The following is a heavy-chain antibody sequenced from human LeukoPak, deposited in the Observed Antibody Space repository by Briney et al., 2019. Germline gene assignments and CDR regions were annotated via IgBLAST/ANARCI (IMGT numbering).Heavy chain of an antibody. Sequence: GASVKVSCKSPGYTFTNYGITWVRQAPGQGLEWMGWISPYNGNTDYAQKFQGRVTMTTDTSTSTAYMEVRSLRSDDTAMYYCARVCHWDIDNTRGDPVDYWGQGTLVTVSS. CDR2: ISPYNGNT. CDR1: GYTFTNYG. J-gene: IGHJ4*02. CDR3: ARVCHWDIDNTRGDPVDY. D-gene: IGHD2-15*01. V-gene: IGHV1-18*01.